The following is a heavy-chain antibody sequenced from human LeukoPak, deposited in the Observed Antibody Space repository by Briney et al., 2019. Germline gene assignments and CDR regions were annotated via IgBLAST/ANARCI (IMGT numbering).Heavy chain of an antibody. Sequence: SETLSLTCTVSGGSISSSYWSWIRQPPGKGLEWIGYIYYSGTTNYNPSLKSRVTISLDTSKNQFSLKLSSVTAADTAVYYCTRTQYCNGGSCYTEVAYWGQGTLVTVSS. D-gene: IGHD2-15*01. CDR3: TRTQYCNGGSCYTEVAY. J-gene: IGHJ4*02. V-gene: IGHV4-59*01. CDR1: GGSISSSY. CDR2: IYYSGTT.